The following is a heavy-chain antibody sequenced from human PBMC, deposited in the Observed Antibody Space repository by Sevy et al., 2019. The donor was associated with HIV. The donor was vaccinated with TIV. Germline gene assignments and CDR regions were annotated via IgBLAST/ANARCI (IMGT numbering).Heavy chain of an antibody. V-gene: IGHV3-15*01. CDR3: TKIDSYYDSSGQLDYFDY. CDR1: GVTFNSAW. Sequence: GGSLRLSCAASGVTFNSAWMSWVRQAPGKGLEWVGRFKSNTDGVTTDYAAPVKGRFTIPRADLKNTRYLQMNSLKTEDTAVYYCTKIDSYYDSSGQLDYFDYWGQGTLVTVSS. CDR2: FKSNTDGVTT. D-gene: IGHD3-22*01. J-gene: IGHJ4*02.